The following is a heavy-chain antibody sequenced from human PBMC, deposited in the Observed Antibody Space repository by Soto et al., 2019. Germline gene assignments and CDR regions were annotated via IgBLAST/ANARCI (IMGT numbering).Heavy chain of an antibody. CDR2: IYYSGST. D-gene: IGHD5-12*01. CDR3: ARHGILMDSGYDYYFDY. CDR1: GGSISSSRFY. Sequence: ASGTLSLTCTVSGGSISSSRFYWGWIRQPPGKGLEWIGSIYYSGSTNYNPSLKSRVTISVDTSKNQFSLKLSSVTAADTAVYYCARHGILMDSGYDYYFDYWGQGTLVTVSS. V-gene: IGHV4-39*01. J-gene: IGHJ4*02.